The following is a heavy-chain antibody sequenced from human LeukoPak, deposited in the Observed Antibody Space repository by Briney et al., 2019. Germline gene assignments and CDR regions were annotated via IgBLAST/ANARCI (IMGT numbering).Heavy chain of an antibody. V-gene: IGHV4-34*01. CDR2: INHSGST. D-gene: IGHD2-2*01. CDR1: GGSFSGYY. Sequence: SETLSLTCAVYGGSFSGYYWSWIRQPPGKGLEWIGEINHSGSTNYNPSLKSRVTISVDTSKNQFSLKLSSVTAADTAVYYCAREGLEVVPAAIPDGYYYYMDVWGKGTTVTISS. J-gene: IGHJ6*03. CDR3: AREGLEVVPAAIPDGYYYYMDV.